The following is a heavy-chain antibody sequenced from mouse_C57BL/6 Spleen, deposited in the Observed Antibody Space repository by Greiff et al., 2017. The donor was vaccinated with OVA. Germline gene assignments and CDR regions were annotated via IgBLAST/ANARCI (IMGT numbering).Heavy chain of an antibody. Sequence: EVKLMESGPGLVKPSQSLSLTCSVTGYSITSGYYWNWIRQFPGNKLEWMGYISYDGSNNYNPSLKNRISITRDTSKNQFFLKLNSVTTEDTATYYCARVWLRYFDYWGQGTTLTVSS. CDR3: ARVWLRYFDY. CDR1: GYSITSGYY. CDR2: ISYDGSN. J-gene: IGHJ2*01. V-gene: IGHV3-6*01. D-gene: IGHD2-2*01.